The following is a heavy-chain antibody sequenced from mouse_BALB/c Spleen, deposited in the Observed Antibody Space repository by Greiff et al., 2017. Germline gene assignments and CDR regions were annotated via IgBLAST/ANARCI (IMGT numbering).Heavy chain of an antibody. D-gene: IGHD2-14*01. J-gene: IGHJ4*01. V-gene: IGHV5-6-5*01. Sequence: EVKLMESGGGLVKPGGSLKLSCAASGFTFSSYAMSWVRQTPEKRLEWVASISSGGSTYYPDSVKGRFTISRDNARNILYLQMSSLRSEDTAMYYCATGGIGYAMDYWGQGTSVTVSS. CDR1: GFTFSSYA. CDR3: ATGGIGYAMDY. CDR2: ISSGGST.